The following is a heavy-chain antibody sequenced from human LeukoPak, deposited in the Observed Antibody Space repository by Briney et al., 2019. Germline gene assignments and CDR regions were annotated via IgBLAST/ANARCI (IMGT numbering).Heavy chain of an antibody. CDR2: ISGRGDTT. CDR3: AKPLLGTSIAVAGIGY. CDR1: GFTFSNYG. J-gene: IGHJ4*02. Sequence: GGSLRLSCAASGFTFSNYGMSWVRQAPGKGLEWVSLISGRGDTTYYADSVKGRFSISRGNSKNALYLQMNSLKVEDTAVYYCAKPLLGTSIAVAGIGYWGQGTLVTVSS. D-gene: IGHD6-19*01. V-gene: IGHV3-23*01.